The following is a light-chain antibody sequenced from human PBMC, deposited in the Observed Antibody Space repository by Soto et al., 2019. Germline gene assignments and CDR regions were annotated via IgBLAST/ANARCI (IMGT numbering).Light chain of an antibody. CDR1: QRINSN. CDR3: QQYCTTPWT. V-gene: IGKV3-15*01. CDR2: WAS. Sequence: EIVMTQSPATLSVSPGERATVSCRARQRINSNLAWYQQKPGQPPKALIYWASTRESGVPDRFSGSGSGTEFALTIRSLQAEDVAVYFYQQYCTTPWTVGRGTKVDIK. J-gene: IGKJ1*01.